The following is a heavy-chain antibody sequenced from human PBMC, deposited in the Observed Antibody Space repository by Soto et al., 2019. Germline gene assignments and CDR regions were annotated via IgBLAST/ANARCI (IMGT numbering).Heavy chain of an antibody. CDR2: INHSGST. Sequence: QEQLQQWGAGLLKPSETLSLTCAVYGGSFSGYYWSWIRQPPGKGLEWIGEINHSGSTNYNPSLKSRVTISVDTSKNQFSLKLSSVTAADTAVYYCARGLKYSYGRVYWGQGTLVTVSS. J-gene: IGHJ4*02. CDR1: GGSFSGYY. V-gene: IGHV4-34*01. CDR3: ARGLKYSYGRVY. D-gene: IGHD5-18*01.